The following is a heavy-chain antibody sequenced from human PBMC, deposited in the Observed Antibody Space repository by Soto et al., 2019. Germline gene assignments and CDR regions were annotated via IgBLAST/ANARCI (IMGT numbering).Heavy chain of an antibody. CDR3: ARNLLETGYYYMDV. Sequence: APGQGLEWMGWISAYNGNTNYAQKVQGRVTMTTDTSTTTAYMELRNLRSDDTAVYYCARNLLETGYYYMDVWGRGTTVTVAS. V-gene: IGHV1-18*01. J-gene: IGHJ6*03. CDR2: ISAYNGNT. D-gene: IGHD3-3*01.